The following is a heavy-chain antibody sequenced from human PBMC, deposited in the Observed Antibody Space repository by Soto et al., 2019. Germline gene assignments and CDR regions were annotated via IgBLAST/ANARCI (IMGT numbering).Heavy chain of an antibody. V-gene: IGHV6-1*01. Sequence: QVQLQQSGPGLVKHSQTLSLTCAISGESISSNSAAWNWIRQSPSRGFEWLGRTYYRSRWYHDYAVSVKSRIIINPDTAKNQVALQLNAVTPDDTAVYYCASYRYDYWGQGTVVTVSS. J-gene: IGHJ4*02. CDR2: TYYRSRWYH. D-gene: IGHD4-4*01. CDR3: ASYRYDY. CDR1: GESISSNSAA.